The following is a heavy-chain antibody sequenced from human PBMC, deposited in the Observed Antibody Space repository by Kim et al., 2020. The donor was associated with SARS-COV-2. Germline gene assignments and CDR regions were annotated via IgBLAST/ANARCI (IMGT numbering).Heavy chain of an antibody. CDR2: IIPIVGTA. V-gene: IGHV1-69*13. J-gene: IGHJ6*02. D-gene: IGHD6-19*01. Sequence: SVKVSCKASGGTFSSYAISWVRQAPGQGREWMGGIIPIVGTANYAQKFQGRVTITADESTSTAYMELSSLRSEDTAVYYCARDSGPLVVAGPLLDYYYGMDVWGQGTTVTVSS. CDR3: ARDSGPLVVAGPLLDYYYGMDV. CDR1: GGTFSSYA.